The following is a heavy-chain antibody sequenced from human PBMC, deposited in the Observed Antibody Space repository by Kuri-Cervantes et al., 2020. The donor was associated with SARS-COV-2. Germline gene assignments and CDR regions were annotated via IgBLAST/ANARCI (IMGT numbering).Heavy chain of an antibody. J-gene: IGHJ6*03. CDR1: GYTFTSYA. CDR3: AREGDSSSSMSYYYYYVDV. D-gene: IGHD6-6*01. CDR2: ISAYNGNT. Sequence: ASVKVSCKASGYTFTSYAMNWVRQAPGQGLEWMGWISAYNGNTNYAQKLQGRVTMTTDTSTSTAYMELSSLRSEDTAVYYCAREGDSSSSMSYYYYYVDVWGKGTTVTVSS. V-gene: IGHV1-18*01.